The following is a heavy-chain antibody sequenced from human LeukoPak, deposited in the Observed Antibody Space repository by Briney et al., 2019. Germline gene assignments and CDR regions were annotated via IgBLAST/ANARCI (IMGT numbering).Heavy chain of an antibody. CDR3: AHVGTILFDY. CDR1: GFSLSTSGVG. D-gene: IGHD2-21*01. V-gene: IGHV2-5*01. CDR2: IFWNDDK. J-gene: IGHJ4*02. Sequence: KRSGPTLVNPTQTLTLTCTFSGFSLSTSGVGVGWIRQPPGKALEWLALIFWNDDKRYRPSLKSRLTITKDTSKNQVVLTMTNMDSVDTATYYCAHVGTILFDYWGQGTLVTVSS.